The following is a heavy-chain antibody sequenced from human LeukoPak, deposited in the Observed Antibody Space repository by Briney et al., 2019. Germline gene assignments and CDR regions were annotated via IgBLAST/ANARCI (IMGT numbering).Heavy chain of an antibody. J-gene: IGHJ5*02. CDR3: ARSRQGYCSSTSCFGGWFDP. CDR1: GVSFSGYY. CDR2: INHSGST. D-gene: IGHD2-2*01. V-gene: IGHV4-34*01. Sequence: PSETLSLTCAVYGVSFSGYYWSWIRQPPGKGLEWIGEINHSGSTNYNPSLKSRVTISVDTSKNQFSLKLSSVTAADTAVYYCARSRQGYCSSTSCFGGWFDPWGQGTLVTVSS.